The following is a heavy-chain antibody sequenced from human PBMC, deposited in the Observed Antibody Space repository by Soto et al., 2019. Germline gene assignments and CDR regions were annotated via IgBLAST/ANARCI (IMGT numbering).Heavy chain of an antibody. D-gene: IGHD3-10*01. Sequence: SQTLSLTCVISGDSVSRNSAGWNWIRQSPSRGLEWLGRTYYKSKWNNDYALSVQSRITIYPDTSKNQFSLHLYSVTPEDTAVYYCTGITWFRGMDVWGQGTPFTVAS. CDR1: GDSVSRNSAG. CDR2: TYYKSKWNN. V-gene: IGHV6-1*01. CDR3: TGITWFRGMDV. J-gene: IGHJ6*02.